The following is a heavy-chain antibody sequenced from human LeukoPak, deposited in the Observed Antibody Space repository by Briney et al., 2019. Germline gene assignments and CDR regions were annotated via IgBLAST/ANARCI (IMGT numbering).Heavy chain of an antibody. CDR1: GGTFSSYA. D-gene: IGHD4-17*01. J-gene: IGHJ1*01. Sequence: GSSVKVSCKASGGTFSSYAISWVRQAPGQGLEWMGGIIPIFGTANYAQKFQGRVAITADKSTSTAYMELGSLRSEDTAVYYCARGPSSYGDYIFRIAEYFQHWGQGTLVTVSS. V-gene: IGHV1-69*06. CDR3: ARGPSSYGDYIFRIAEYFQH. CDR2: IIPIFGTA.